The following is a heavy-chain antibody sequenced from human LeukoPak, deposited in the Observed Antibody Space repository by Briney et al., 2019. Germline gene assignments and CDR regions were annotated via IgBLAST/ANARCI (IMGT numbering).Heavy chain of an antibody. CDR1: GGSISSSSYY. CDR2: IYYSGST. V-gene: IGHV4-39*07. D-gene: IGHD6-19*01. J-gene: IGHJ4*02. Sequence: SETLSLTCTVSGGSISSSSYYWGWIRQPPGKGLEWIGSIYYSGSTYCNPSLKSRVTISVDTSKNQFSLKLSSVTAADTAVYYCARGGRQWLTRGEDYWGQGTLVTVSS. CDR3: ARGGRQWLTRGEDY.